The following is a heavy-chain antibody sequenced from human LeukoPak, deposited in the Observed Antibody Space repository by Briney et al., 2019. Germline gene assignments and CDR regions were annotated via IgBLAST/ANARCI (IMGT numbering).Heavy chain of an antibody. CDR1: GFTFSSYA. J-gene: IGHJ3*02. CDR3: ARDRDGGLGAFDI. V-gene: IGHV3-30-3*01. D-gene: IGHD3-10*01. CDR2: ISYDGSNK. Sequence: PGGSLRLSCAASGFTFSSYAMHWVRQAPGKGLEWVAVISYDGSNKYYADSVKGRFTISRDNSKNTLYLQMNSLRAEGTAVYYCARDRDGGLGAFDIWGQGTMVTVSS.